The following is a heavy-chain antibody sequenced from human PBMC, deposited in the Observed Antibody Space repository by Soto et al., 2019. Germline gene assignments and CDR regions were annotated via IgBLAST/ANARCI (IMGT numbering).Heavy chain of an antibody. J-gene: IGHJ3*02. CDR2: MSHSGGT. V-gene: IGHV4-34*01. CDR1: GGFVTSGSYY. Sequence: NPSETLSLTCAVYGGFVTSGSYYWSWIRQPPGKGLEWIGEMSHSGGTHFSPSLKSRVTISVDTSKNQFTLKMSSVTAADTALYYCARVERGTATTVVDAFDIWGPGTMVTVSS. D-gene: IGHD1-1*01. CDR3: ARVERGTATTVVDAFDI.